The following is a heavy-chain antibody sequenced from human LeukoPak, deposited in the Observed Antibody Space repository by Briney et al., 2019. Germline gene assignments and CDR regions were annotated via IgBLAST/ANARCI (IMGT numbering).Heavy chain of an antibody. CDR3: ARDVGLEDDSSGYDPGLDY. J-gene: IGHJ4*02. CDR2: IYHSGST. CDR1: GYSISSGYY. V-gene: IGHV4-38-2*02. Sequence: PSETLSLTCTVSGYSISSGYYWGWIRQPPGKGLEWIGSIYHSGSTYYNPSPKSRVTISVDTSKNQFSLKLSSVTAADTAVYYCARDVGLEDDSSGYDPGLDYWGQGTLVTVSS. D-gene: IGHD3-22*01.